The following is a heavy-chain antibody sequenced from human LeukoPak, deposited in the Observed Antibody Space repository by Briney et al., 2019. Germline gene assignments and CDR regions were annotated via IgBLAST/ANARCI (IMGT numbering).Heavy chain of an antibody. J-gene: IGHJ4*02. CDR1: GGSLSSYY. V-gene: IGHV4-59*08. Sequence: SETLSLTCTVSGGSLSSYYWSWIRQPPGKGVEWIWYIYYSGSTNYNPSLKSRVTISVDTSKNQFSLKLSSVTAADTAVYYCASSLNAYYYDSSGFDYWGQGTLVTVSS. CDR3: ASSLNAYYYDSSGFDY. D-gene: IGHD3-22*01. CDR2: IYYSGST.